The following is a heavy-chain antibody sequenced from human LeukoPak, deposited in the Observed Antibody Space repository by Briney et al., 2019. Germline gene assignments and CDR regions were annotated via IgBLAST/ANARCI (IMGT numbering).Heavy chain of an antibody. D-gene: IGHD4-17*01. CDR3: ARVSINDYALIY. J-gene: IGHJ4*02. CDR2: INHSGST. V-gene: IGHV4-34*01. Sequence: SETLSLTCAVYGGSFSGYYWSWIRQPPGKGLEWIGEINHSGSTNYNPSLKSRVTISVDTSKNQFSLKLSSVTAADTAVYYCARVSINDYALIYWGQGTLVTVSS. CDR1: GGSFSGYY.